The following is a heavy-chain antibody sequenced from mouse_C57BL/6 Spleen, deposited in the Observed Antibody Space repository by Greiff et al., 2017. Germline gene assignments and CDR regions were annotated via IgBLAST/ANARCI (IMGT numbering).Heavy chain of an antibody. V-gene: IGHV1-72*01. CDR3: ARSGVRSAWFAY. Sequence: QVQLKQPGAELVKPGASVKLSCKASGYTFTSYWMHWVKQRPGRGLEWIGRIDPNSGGTKYNEKFKSKATLTVDKPSSTAYMQLSSLTSEDSAVYYCARSGVRSAWFAYWGQGTLVTVSA. D-gene: IGHD1-1*01. J-gene: IGHJ3*01. CDR1: GYTFTSYW. CDR2: IDPNSGGT.